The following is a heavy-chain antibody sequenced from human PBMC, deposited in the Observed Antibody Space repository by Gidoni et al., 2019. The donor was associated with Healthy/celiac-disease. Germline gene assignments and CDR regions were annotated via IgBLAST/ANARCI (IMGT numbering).Heavy chain of an antibody. CDR3: ARVYDFWSGYYPVVIAYYFDY. V-gene: IGHV1-8*01. CDR1: GYTFTSYD. J-gene: IGHJ4*02. CDR2: MNPNSGNT. D-gene: IGHD3-3*01. Sequence: QVQLVQSGAEVKKPGASVKVSCKASGYTFTSYDINWVRQATGQGLEWMGWMNPNSGNTGYAQKFQGRVTMTRNTSISTAYMELSSLRSEDTAVYYCARVYDFWSGYYPVVIAYYFDYWGQGTLVTVSS.